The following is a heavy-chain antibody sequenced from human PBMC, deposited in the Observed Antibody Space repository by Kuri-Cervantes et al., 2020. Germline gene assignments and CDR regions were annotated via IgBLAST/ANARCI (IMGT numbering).Heavy chain of an antibody. D-gene: IGHD6-13*01. CDR3: ERGEDIWGQQLGNGY. CDR1: GYSISSGYY. V-gene: IGHV4-38-2*02. J-gene: IGHJ4*02. Sequence: SETLSLTCTVSGYSISSGYYWGGIRQPPGRGLGWIGSISHSGSTYYNPSLKSRVTISVDTTKNQFSLKLSSVTAADTAVYYCERGEDIWGQQLGNGYWGQGTLVTVSS. CDR2: ISHSGST.